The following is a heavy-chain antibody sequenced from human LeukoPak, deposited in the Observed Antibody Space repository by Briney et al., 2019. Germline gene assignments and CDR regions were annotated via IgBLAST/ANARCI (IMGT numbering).Heavy chain of an antibody. CDR1: GFTFSSYS. J-gene: IGHJ4*02. Sequence: GGSLRLSCAASGFTFSSYSMNWVRQAPGKGLQWVSYVSNSGSTIYYADSVKGRFTISRDNAKNSLYLQMNSLRAEDTAVYYCARKPPHDYWGQGTLVTVSS. V-gene: IGHV3-48*01. CDR2: VSNSGSTI. CDR3: ARKPPHDY.